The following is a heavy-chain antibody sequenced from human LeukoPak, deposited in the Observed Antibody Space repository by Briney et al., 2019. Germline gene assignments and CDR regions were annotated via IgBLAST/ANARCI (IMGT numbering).Heavy chain of an antibody. V-gene: IGHV3-23*01. D-gene: IGHD3-9*01. Sequence: PGGSLRLSCAASGFTFSSYAMSWVRQAPGKGLEWVSAISGSGGSTYYADSVKGRFTISRDNSKNTLYLQMNSLRAEDTAVYYCAKISHYDILTGLFDYWGQGTLVTVSS. CDR2: ISGSGGST. CDR1: GFTFSSYA. CDR3: AKISHYDILTGLFDY. J-gene: IGHJ4*02.